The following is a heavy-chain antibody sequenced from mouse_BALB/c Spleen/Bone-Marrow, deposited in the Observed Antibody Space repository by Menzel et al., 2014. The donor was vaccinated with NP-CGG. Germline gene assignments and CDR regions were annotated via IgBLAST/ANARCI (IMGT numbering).Heavy chain of an antibody. D-gene: IGHD2-1*01. CDR1: GFTFXDYG. V-gene: IGHV5-15*02. CDR2: ISNLAYSI. J-gene: IGHJ4*01. Sequence: DVMLVESGGGLVQPGGSRKLSCAASGFTFXDYGMAWVRQAPGKGPEWVAFISNLAYSIYYADTVTGRFTISRENAKNTLYLEMSSLRSEDTAMYYCATIYYGNSYAMDYWGQGTSVTVSS. CDR3: ATIYYGNSYAMDY.